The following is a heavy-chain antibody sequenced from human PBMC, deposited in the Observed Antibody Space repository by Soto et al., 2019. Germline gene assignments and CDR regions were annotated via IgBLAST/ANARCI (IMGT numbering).Heavy chain of an antibody. Sequence: PSETLSLTCTVSGGSVSGYFWSWIRQPPGKGLEWIGYIYYSGSTNYNPSLKSRVTISVDTSKNQFSLKLSSVTAADTAMYYCARHQSSGYDTAYYFDYWGQGTLVTVSS. J-gene: IGHJ4*02. CDR2: IYYSGST. V-gene: IGHV4-59*08. CDR3: ARHQSSGYDTAYYFDY. D-gene: IGHD5-12*01. CDR1: GGSVSGYF.